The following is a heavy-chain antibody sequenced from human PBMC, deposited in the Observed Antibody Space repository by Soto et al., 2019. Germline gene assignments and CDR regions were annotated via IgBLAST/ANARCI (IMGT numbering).Heavy chain of an antibody. Sequence: QVQLQESGPGLVKPSETLSLTCTVSGGSINNYYWSWIRQPPGKGLELIGYIYNTGNTYYNPSLKSRVTISAHTPKNQCALNLRSVTAAYTAVYYWASEEPGGFRFDYWGQGTLVTVSS. D-gene: IGHD2-15*01. V-gene: IGHV4-59*01. CDR2: IYNTGNT. CDR3: ASEEPGGFRFDY. J-gene: IGHJ4*02. CDR1: GGSINNYY.